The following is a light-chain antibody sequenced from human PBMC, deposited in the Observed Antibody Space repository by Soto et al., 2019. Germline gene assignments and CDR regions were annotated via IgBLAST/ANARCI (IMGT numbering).Light chain of an antibody. J-gene: IGLJ2*01. V-gene: IGLV1-40*01. CDR1: SSNIGAGYD. CDR3: QSYDSSLRVVV. Sequence: QSVLTQPPSVSGAPGQRVTISCTGSSSNIGAGYDVHWYQQLPGTAPKLLIYGNSNRPSGVPDRFSGSKSGTSASLAITGRQAEDDADYYCQSYDSSLRVVVFGGGTKVTVL. CDR2: GNS.